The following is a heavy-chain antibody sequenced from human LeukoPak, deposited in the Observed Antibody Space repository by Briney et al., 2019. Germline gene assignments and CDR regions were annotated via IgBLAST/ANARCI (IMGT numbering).Heavy chain of an antibody. D-gene: IGHD5-12*01. CDR2: INPNSGGT. J-gene: IGHJ6*03. V-gene: IGHV1-2*02. CDR3: ARGNSGYDWDYYYYMDV. Sequence: ASVKVSCKASGYTFTGYYMHWVRQAPGQGLEWMGWINPNSGGTNYAQKFQDRVTMTRDTSISIAYMELSRLRSDDTAVYYCARGNSGYDWDYYYYMDVWGKGTTVTVSS. CDR1: GYTFTGYY.